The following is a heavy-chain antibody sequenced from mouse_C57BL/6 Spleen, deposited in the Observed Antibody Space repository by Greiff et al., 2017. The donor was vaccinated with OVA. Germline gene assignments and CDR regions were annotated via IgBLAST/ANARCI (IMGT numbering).Heavy chain of an antibody. J-gene: IGHJ1*03. D-gene: IGHD1-1*01. CDR2: INPSNGGT. CDR1: GYTFTSYW. CDR3: ARSDYYGSSYRGDSDV. Sequence: VQLQQPGTGLVKPGASVKLSCKASGYTFTSYWMHWVKQRPGQGLEWIGNINPSNGGTNYNEKFKSKATLTVDKSSSTAYMQLSSLTSEDSVVYYCARSDYYGSSYRGDSDVWGTGTTVTVSS. V-gene: IGHV1-53*01.